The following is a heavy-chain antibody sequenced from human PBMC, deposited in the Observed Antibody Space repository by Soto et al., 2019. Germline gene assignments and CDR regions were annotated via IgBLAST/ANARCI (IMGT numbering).Heavy chain of an antibody. V-gene: IGHV1-2*02. CDR2: IHPNSGGT. Sequence: QVHLVQSGAEVKKPGASVKVSCKASGYTFTDYYIHWVRQAPGQGLEWMGWIHPNSGGTKYGQKFLGRVTMTRDTSISTAYMELSRLTSDDTAVYFCARDRNYDVFDYWGQGTLVTVSS. J-gene: IGHJ4*02. D-gene: IGHD1-7*01. CDR1: GYTFTDYY. CDR3: ARDRNYDVFDY.